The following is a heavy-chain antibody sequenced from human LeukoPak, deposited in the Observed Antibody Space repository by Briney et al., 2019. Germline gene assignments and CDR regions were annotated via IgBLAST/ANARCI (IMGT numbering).Heavy chain of an antibody. V-gene: IGHV3-74*01. CDR3: ARGLYGSPGDY. CDR2: INSDGSST. D-gene: IGHD1-26*01. J-gene: IGHJ4*02. CDR1: GFTFSGAW. Sequence: GGSLRLSCTASGFTFSGAWMTWVRQAPGKGLVWVSRINSDGSSTSYADSVKGRFTISRDNAKNTLYLQMNSLRAEDTAVYYCARGLYGSPGDYWGQGTLVTVSS.